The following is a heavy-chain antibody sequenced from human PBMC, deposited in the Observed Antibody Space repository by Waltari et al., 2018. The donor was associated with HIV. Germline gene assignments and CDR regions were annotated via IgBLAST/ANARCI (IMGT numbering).Heavy chain of an antibody. CDR3: ARGDNTYFDY. CDR1: GGSIRSGGYY. J-gene: IGHJ4*02. CDR2: INYSGST. Sequence: QVQLQESGPGLVKPSQTLSLTCTVSGGSIRSGGYYWRWIRQHPGKGLEWIGYINYSGSTYYNPSLKSRVTISVDTSKNQFSLKLSSVTAADTAVYYCARGDNTYFDYWGQGTLVTVSS. D-gene: IGHD3-9*01. V-gene: IGHV4-31*03.